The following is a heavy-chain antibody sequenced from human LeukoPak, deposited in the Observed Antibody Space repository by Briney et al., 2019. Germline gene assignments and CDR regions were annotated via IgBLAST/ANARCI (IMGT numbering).Heavy chain of an antibody. V-gene: IGHV1-46*01. CDR1: GYTFTSYY. D-gene: IGHD3-3*01. J-gene: IGHJ4*02. Sequence: ASVKVSCKASGYTFTSYYMHWVRQAPGQGLEWMGIINPSGGSTSYAQKFQGRVTMTRDTSTSTVYMELSSLRSEDTAVYYCARDQSRITIFGVVGLGLFDYWGQGTLVTVSS. CDR2: INPSGGST. CDR3: ARDQSRITIFGVVGLGLFDY.